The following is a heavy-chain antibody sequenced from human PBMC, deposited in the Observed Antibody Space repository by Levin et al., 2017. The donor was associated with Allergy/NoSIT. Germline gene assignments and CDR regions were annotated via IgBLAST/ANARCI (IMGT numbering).Heavy chain of an antibody. J-gene: IGHJ4*02. CDR3: AYNSYGQINYFDY. CDR1: GFTFSSYS. CDR2: ISYDGSNQ. V-gene: IGHV3-30*04. D-gene: IGHD5-18*01. Sequence: PGGSLRLSCATSGFTFSSYSMHWVRQAPGKGLEWVALISYDGSNQYYADSVKGRFTISRDNSKKILYLQMNSLRAEDTAVFYCAYNSYGQINYFDYWGQGTLVTVSS.